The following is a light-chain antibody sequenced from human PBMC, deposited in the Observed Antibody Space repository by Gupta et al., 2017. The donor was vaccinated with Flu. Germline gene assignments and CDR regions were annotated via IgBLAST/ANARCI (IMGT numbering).Light chain of an antibody. CDR3: SSYSSSRSLL. CDR2: EVS. J-gene: IGLJ3*02. Sequence: QSALTQPASVSGSPGQSITIPCTGSNSDVGAYGRVAWYQQHPGRAPKLIIREVSNRPLGVSDRFSGSKSGSVASLTISGLQAEDEAIYYCSSYSSSRSLLFGGGTKLTVV. V-gene: IGLV2-14*01. CDR1: NSDVGAYGR.